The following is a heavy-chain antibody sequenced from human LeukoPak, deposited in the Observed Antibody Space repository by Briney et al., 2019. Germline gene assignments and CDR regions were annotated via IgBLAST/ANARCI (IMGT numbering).Heavy chain of an antibody. CDR2: INHSGST. CDR3: ARAVVGAPRLFAY. CDR1: GGSFRGHY. Sequence: SETLSPTCAVYGGSFRGHYWSWIRQPPEKGLEWIGEINHSGSTNYNPSLKSRDTISVHTSKNQFSLKLSSVTAADTAVYYCARAVVGAPRLFAYWGQGTLVTVSS. D-gene: IGHD2-15*01. V-gene: IGHV4-34*01. J-gene: IGHJ4*02.